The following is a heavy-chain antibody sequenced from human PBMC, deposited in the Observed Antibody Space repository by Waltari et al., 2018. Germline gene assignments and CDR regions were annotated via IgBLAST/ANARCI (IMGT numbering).Heavy chain of an antibody. CDR3: ARNGESGYRDY. V-gene: IGHV4-39*01. CDR1: GGSISSSSYY. Sequence: QLQLQESGPGLVKPSETLSLTCTVSGGSISSSSYYWGWIRQPPGKGLEWIGSIYYRGSTYYNPSLKSRVTISVDTSKNQFSLKLSSVTAADTAVYYCARNGESGYRDYWGQGTLVTVSS. J-gene: IGHJ4*02. D-gene: IGHD5-12*01. CDR2: IYYRGST.